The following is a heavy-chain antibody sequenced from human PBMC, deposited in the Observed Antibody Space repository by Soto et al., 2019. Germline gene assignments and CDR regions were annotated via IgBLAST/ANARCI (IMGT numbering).Heavy chain of an antibody. CDR1: GFTFTNAW. CDR3: TTARGTYGAEYFQH. D-gene: IGHD4-17*01. CDR2: IKSKTDGGTT. J-gene: IGHJ1*01. V-gene: IGHV3-15*01. Sequence: GSLRLSCAASGFTFTNAWMSWVRQAPGKGLEWVGRIKSKTDGGTTDYAAPVKGRFTISRDDSKNTLYLQMNSLKTEDTAVYYCTTARGTYGAEYFQHWGQGTLVTVSS.